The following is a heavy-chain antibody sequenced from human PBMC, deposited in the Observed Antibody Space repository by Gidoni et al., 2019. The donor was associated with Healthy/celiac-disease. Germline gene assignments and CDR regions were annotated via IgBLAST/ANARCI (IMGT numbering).Heavy chain of an antibody. D-gene: IGHD3-22*01. CDR2: IYDSGST. Sequence: QVQLQESDPGLVKPSETLSLTCTVSGGSISSYYWSWIRQPPGKGLEWIGYIYDSGSTNYNPSLKSRVTISVDTSKNQFSLKLSSVTAADTAVYYCARSDSSGYYPDSLYYFDYWGQGTLVTVSS. CDR1: GGSISSYY. V-gene: IGHV4-59*01. J-gene: IGHJ4*02. CDR3: ARSDSSGYYPDSLYYFDY.